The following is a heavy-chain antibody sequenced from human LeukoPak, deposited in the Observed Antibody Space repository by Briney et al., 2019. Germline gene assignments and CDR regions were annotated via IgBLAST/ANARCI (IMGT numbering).Heavy chain of an antibody. V-gene: IGHV1-69*01. CDR2: IIPIFGTT. D-gene: IGHD3-9*01. CDR1: GGTFNNYP. J-gene: IGHJ3*02. Sequence: SVKVSCKASGGTFNNYPISWVRQAPGQGLEWMGGIIPIFGTTNYAPKFQGRVTFTADESTSTVYMELSSLRSENTAVYYCARVSNYDILTGYLPIRSSGAFDIWGQGTMVTVSS. CDR3: ARVSNYDILTGYLPIRSSGAFDI.